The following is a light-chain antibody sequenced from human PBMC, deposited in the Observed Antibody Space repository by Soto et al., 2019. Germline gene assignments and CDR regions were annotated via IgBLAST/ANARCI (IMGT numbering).Light chain of an antibody. CDR1: ISNIGSNT. Sequence: QSVLTQSPSVSGAPRQSVNISCSGSISNIGSNTVNWYQQLPGTAPKLLIYSNNRRASGVPARFSGSKSGTSASLAINGLQSEDEADYYCAAWDDSLNGFWVFGGGTKLTVL. CDR3: AAWDDSLNGFWV. J-gene: IGLJ3*02. V-gene: IGLV1-44*01. CDR2: SNN.